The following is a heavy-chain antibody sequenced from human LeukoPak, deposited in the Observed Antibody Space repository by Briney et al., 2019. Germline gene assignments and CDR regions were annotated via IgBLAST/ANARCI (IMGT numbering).Heavy chain of an antibody. D-gene: IGHD5-12*01. Sequence: SETLSPTCAVAGRSPSTISWSCIRQPPGKGPEWIGYINNSGYTNYNPSLRSPVTISVDTSKNEFSLNLSSVTAADTAVYYDARGQGYGCFDPWGQGTLVTVSS. V-gene: IGHV4-59*08. CDR2: INNSGYT. CDR3: ARGQGYGCFDP. J-gene: IGHJ5*02. CDR1: GRSPSTIS.